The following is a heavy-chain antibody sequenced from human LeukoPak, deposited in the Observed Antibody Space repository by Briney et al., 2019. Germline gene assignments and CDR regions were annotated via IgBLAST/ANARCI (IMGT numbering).Heavy chain of an antibody. CDR3: ARDSGLGPTWHPFDH. J-gene: IGHJ4*02. D-gene: IGHD1-26*01. Sequence: GASLKVSCKASGYPLTGYYIHCVRQAPGQGLEWMGWINPNSGGTNYAQKFQGRVTMTSDTSITTAYMDLSRLTSDDTAVYYCARDSGLGPTWHPFDHWGQGTPVTVSS. CDR2: INPNSGGT. V-gene: IGHV1-2*02. CDR1: GYPLTGYY.